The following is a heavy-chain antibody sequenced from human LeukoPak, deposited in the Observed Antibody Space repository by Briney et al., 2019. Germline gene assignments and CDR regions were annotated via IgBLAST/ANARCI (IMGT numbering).Heavy chain of an antibody. CDR3: ARGTARTELLWFGEPINWFDP. CDR2: MNPNSGNT. V-gene: IGHV1-8*02. D-gene: IGHD3-10*01. CDR1: GYTFTSYD. J-gene: IGHJ5*02. Sequence: ASVKVTCKASGYTFTSYDINWVRQATGQGLEWMGWMNPNSGNTGYAQKFQGRVTMTRNTSISTAYMELSSLRSEDTAVYYCARGTARTELLWFGEPINWFDPWGQGTLVTVSS.